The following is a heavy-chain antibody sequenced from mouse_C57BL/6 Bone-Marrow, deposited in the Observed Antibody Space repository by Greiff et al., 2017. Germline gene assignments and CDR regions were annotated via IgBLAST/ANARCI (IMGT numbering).Heavy chain of an antibody. Sequence: VQLQQSGGGLVKPGGSLKLSCAASGFTFSDYGMHWVRQAPEKGLEWVAYISSGSSTIYYADTVKGRFTISRDNAKNTLFLQMTSLRSEDTAMYYCARDLSTMVTGGFAYWGQGTLVTVSA. V-gene: IGHV5-17*01. CDR1: GFTFSDYG. CDR2: ISSGSSTI. J-gene: IGHJ3*01. D-gene: IGHD2-2*01. CDR3: ARDLSTMVTGGFAY.